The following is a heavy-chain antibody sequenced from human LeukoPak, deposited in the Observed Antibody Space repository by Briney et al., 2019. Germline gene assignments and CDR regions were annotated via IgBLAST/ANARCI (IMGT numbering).Heavy chain of an antibody. D-gene: IGHD6-13*01. CDR2: IIPILGIA. CDR3: ARKNRPGIAAAGSD. CDR1: GGTFSSYA. J-gene: IGHJ4*02. Sequence: ASVKVSCKASGGTFSSYAISWVRQAPGQGLEWVGRIIPILGIANYAQKFQGRVTITADKSTSTAYMELSSLRSEDTAVYYCARKNRPGIAAAGSDWGQGTLVTVSS. V-gene: IGHV1-69*04.